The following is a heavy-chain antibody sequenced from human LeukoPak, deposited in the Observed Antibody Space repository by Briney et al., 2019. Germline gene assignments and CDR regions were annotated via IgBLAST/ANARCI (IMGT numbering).Heavy chain of an antibody. CDR2: FDPEDGET. J-gene: IGHJ3*02. V-gene: IGHV1-24*01. CDR3: ARTQGEFYGGNFGAFHI. CDR1: GYTLTELS. D-gene: IGHD4-23*01. Sequence: ASVKVACKVSGYTLTELSMHWVRQAPGKGLEWMGGFDPEDGETIYAQKFQGRVTMTEGTSTDTAYMELSSLRSEDTAVYYCARTQGEFYGGNFGAFHIWGQGTMVTVSS.